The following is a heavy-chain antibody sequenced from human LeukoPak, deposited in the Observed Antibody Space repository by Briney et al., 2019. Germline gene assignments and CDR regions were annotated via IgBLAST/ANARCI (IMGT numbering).Heavy chain of an antibody. Sequence: GGSLRLSCAASGFTVSSNYMSWVRQAPGKGLEWVSVIYSGGSTYYADSVKGRFTISRDNSKNTLYLQMNSLRAEDTAVYYCARRVAVAGYNWFDPWGRGTLVTVSS. J-gene: IGHJ5*02. CDR3: ARRVAVAGYNWFDP. CDR2: IYSGGST. D-gene: IGHD6-19*01. V-gene: IGHV3-66*04. CDR1: GFTVSSNY.